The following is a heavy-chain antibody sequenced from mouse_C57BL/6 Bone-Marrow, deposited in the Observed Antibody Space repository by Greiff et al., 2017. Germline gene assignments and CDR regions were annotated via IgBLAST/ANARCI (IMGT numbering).Heavy chain of an antibody. CDR2: IDPSDSYT. J-gene: IGHJ2*01. Sequence: QVQLQQPGAELVKPGASVKLSCKASGYTFTSYWMQWVKQRPGQGLEWIGEIDPSDSYTNYNQKFKGKATFTVDTSSSTAYMQLSSLTSEDSAVYYCARPARQYYFDYWGQGTTLTFSS. D-gene: IGHD3-2*01. CDR3: ARPARQYYFDY. V-gene: IGHV1-50*01. CDR1: GYTFTSYW.